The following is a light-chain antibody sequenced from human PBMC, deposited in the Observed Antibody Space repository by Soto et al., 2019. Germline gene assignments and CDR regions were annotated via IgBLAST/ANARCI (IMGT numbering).Light chain of an antibody. CDR2: SNN. CDR3: AAWDDSLNGVV. V-gene: IGLV1-44*01. J-gene: IGLJ2*01. CDR1: SSNIGSNT. Sequence: QSVLTQPPSASATPGQRVTISCSGSSSNIGSNTVNWYQQLPGTAPKLLIYSNNQRPSGVPDRFSGSMSGTSVSLAISGLQSEDEADYYCAAWDDSLNGVVFGGGTKLTVL.